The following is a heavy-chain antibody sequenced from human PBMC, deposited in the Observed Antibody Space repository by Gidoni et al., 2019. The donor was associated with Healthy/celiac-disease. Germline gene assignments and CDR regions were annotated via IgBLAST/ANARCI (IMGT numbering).Heavy chain of an antibody. CDR3: ARSVYCGGDCYTH. V-gene: IGHV4-59*01. CDR1: GGSISSYY. D-gene: IGHD2-21*02. J-gene: IGHJ4*02. CDR2: IYYSGST. Sequence: QVQLQESGPGLVKPSEPLSLTCTVSGGSISSYYWSWIRQPPGKGLEWIGYIYYSGSTNYNPSLKSRVTISVDTSKNQFSLKLSSVTAADTAVYYCARSVYCGGDCYTHWGQGTLVTVSS.